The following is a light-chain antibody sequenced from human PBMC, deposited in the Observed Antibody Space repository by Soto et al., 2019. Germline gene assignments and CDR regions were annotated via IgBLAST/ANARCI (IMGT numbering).Light chain of an antibody. Sequence: EIVMTQSPATLSVSPGERATLSCRASQSVSSNLAWYQQKPGQAPRLLIYGASTRATGIPARFSGSGSGTEFTLTISSLQSQAVAVYYCQQYNNWPPMYTVGQGTKLEIK. CDR3: QQYNNWPPMYT. CDR1: QSVSSN. V-gene: IGKV3-15*01. CDR2: GAS. J-gene: IGKJ2*01.